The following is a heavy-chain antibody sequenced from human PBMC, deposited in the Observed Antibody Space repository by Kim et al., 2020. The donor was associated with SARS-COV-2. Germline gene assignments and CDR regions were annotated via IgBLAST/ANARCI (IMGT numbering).Heavy chain of an antibody. Sequence: GGSLRLSCAASGFTFSDYYMSWIRQAPGKGLEWVSYISSSGSTIYYADSVKGRFTISRHNAKNSLYLQMNSLRAEDTAVYYCARRVTAMAFYPAKYYGMDVWGQGATVPVSS. CDR1: GFTFSDYY. CDR2: ISSSGSTI. CDR3: ARRVTAMAFYPAKYYGMDV. J-gene: IGHJ6*02. V-gene: IGHV3-11*01. D-gene: IGHD5-18*01.